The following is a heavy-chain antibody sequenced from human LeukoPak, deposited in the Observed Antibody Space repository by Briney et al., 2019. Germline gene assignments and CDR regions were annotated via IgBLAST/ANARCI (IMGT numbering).Heavy chain of an antibody. CDR3: ARPNRMGNDAFDI. Sequence: ASVKVSCKASGYTFTSYDINWVRQATGQGLEWMGWMNPNSGNTGYAQKFQGRVTMTRNTSISTAYMEPSSLRSEDTAVYYCARPNRMGNDAFDIWGQGTMVTVSS. D-gene: IGHD3-16*01. CDR1: GYTFTSYD. J-gene: IGHJ3*02. V-gene: IGHV1-8*01. CDR2: MNPNSGNT.